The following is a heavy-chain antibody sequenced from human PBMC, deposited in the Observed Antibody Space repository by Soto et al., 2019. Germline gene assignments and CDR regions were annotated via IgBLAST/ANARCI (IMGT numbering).Heavy chain of an antibody. Sequence: QVQLQESGPGLVKPSETLSLPCTVSGGSISSYYWSWIRQPPGKGLEWIGYIYYSGSTNYNPSLKRRVTISVDTSKNQFSLKLSSVTAADTAVYYCARRYGGNLDYWGQGTLVTVSS. CDR3: ARRYGGNLDY. CDR2: IYYSGST. J-gene: IGHJ4*02. D-gene: IGHD1-26*01. V-gene: IGHV4-59*08. CDR1: GGSISSYY.